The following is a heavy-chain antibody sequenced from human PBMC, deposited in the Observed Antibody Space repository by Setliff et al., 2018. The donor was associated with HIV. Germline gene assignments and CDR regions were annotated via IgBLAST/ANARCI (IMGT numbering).Heavy chain of an antibody. CDR2: MNPNSGAT. D-gene: IGHD3-10*01. V-gene: IGHV1-8*01. Sequence: ASVKVSCKTSGHPFSNYDIIWVRRATGQGLEWMGWMNPNSGATGYAQKFKDRFIMTRDTSISTACMELSSLTSEDTAVYYCASGKGVRGVIIRGGLDVWGKGTTVTVSS. CDR1: GHPFSNYD. J-gene: IGHJ6*04. CDR3: ASGKGVRGVIIRGGLDV.